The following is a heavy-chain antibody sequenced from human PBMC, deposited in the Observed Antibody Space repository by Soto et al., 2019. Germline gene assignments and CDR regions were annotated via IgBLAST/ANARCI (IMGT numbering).Heavy chain of an antibody. CDR1: GDSISSSTYF. V-gene: IGHV4-39*01. CDR2: IYYSGST. J-gene: IGHJ4*02. CDR3: ARHLREAYFDY. Sequence: SETLSLTCTVSGDSISSSTYFWGWVRQPPGKGLEWIGSIYYSGSTYYNPSLKSRVTISVDTSKNHFSLKLSSVTAADTAVYYCARHLREAYFDYWGQGTLVTLSS.